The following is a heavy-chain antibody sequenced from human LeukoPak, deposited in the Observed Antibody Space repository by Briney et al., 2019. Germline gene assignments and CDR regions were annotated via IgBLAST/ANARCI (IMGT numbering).Heavy chain of an antibody. Sequence: SETLSLTCTVSGASISSYYWSWIRQPAGKGLEWIGRIYTSGSPNYNPSLKSRVTISVDTFKNQFSLKVYSVTAADTAVYYCERYGDGYRYDSWGQGILVTVSS. V-gene: IGHV4-4*07. CDR1: GASISSYY. D-gene: IGHD5-24*01. J-gene: IGHJ5*01. CDR2: IYTSGSP. CDR3: ERYGDGYRYDS.